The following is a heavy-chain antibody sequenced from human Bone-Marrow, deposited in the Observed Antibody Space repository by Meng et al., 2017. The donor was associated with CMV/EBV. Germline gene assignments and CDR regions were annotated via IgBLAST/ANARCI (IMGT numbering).Heavy chain of an antibody. CDR3: ARDPSTTASGPIGH. Sequence: GGSLRLSCAASGFIFSTYSMTWARQAPGKGLEWVSSISFSSSYIHYADSVKGRFTISRDNAKNSLYLQMNSLRADDTAVYYCARDPSTTASGPIGHWGQGTLVTVSS. D-gene: IGHD6-13*01. V-gene: IGHV3-21*01. CDR1: GFIFSTYS. CDR2: ISFSSSYI. J-gene: IGHJ5*02.